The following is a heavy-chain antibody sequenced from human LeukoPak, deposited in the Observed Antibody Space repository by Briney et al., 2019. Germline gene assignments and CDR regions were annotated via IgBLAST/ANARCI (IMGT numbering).Heavy chain of an antibody. V-gene: IGHV4-59*01. CDR1: GGSISSYY. Sequence: SETLSLTCIVSGGSISSYYWSWIRQPPGKGLEWIGYIYYSGSTNYNPSLKSRVTISVDTSKNQFSLKLSSVTAADTAVYYCAGQYCSGGSCQLDYWGQGTLVTVSS. J-gene: IGHJ4*02. D-gene: IGHD2-15*01. CDR3: AGQYCSGGSCQLDY. CDR2: IYYSGST.